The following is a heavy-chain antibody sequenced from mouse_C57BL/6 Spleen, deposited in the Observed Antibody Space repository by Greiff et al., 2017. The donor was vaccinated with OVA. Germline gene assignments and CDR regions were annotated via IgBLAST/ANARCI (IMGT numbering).Heavy chain of an antibody. Sequence: QVQLQQPGTELVKPGASVKLSCKASGYTFTSYWMHWVKQRPGQGLEWIGNINPSNGGTNYNEKFKSKATLTEDKSSSTAYMQLSSLTSEDSAVDYCAGCSNWDLYYAMDYWGQGTSVTVSS. J-gene: IGHJ4*01. D-gene: IGHD4-1*01. CDR2: INPSNGGT. V-gene: IGHV1-53*01. CDR1: GYTFTSYW. CDR3: AGCSNWDLYYAMDY.